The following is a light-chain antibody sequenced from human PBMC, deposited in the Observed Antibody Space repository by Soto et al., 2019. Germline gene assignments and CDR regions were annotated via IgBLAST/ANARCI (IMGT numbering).Light chain of an antibody. V-gene: IGKV3-20*01. CDR1: QSVTSSY. Sequence: EIVLTQSPGTLSLSPGERATLSCGASQSVTSSYLAWYQQKPGQAPRLLIYAASSRATGIPDRFSGSGSGTDFTLTISRLEPEDFAVYYCQQYGYSATFGGGTKVEIK. J-gene: IGKJ4*01. CDR3: QQYGYSAT. CDR2: AAS.